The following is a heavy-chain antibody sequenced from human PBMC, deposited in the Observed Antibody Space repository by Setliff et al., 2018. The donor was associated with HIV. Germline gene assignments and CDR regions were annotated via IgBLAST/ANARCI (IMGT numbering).Heavy chain of an antibody. D-gene: IGHD2-2*01. CDR1: GDTNPSDA. CDR2: ISPDSGDT. CDR3: ARGPPIVVVPAALLTFDY. J-gene: IGHJ4*02. Sequence: ASVKVSCKASGDTNPSDAISWVRQAPGQGVEWVGKISPDSGDTFYAQKLQGRVTMTTDTSTSTAYMELRSLRSDDTAVYYCARGPPIVVVPAALLTFDYWGQGTLVTVSS. V-gene: IGHV1-18*01.